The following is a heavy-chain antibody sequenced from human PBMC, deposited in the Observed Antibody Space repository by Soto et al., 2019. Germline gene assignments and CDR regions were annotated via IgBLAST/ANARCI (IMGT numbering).Heavy chain of an antibody. CDR3: AKSDLRYCSGGSCGYYYFDY. CDR1: GFTFSNYA. CDR2: ISGSGGTT. Sequence: EVQLLESGGGLVQPGGSLRLSCAASGFTFSNYAMIWVRQAPGKGLEWVSVISGSGGTTHYADSVKGRFTISRDNSKITLYLQMNYLRAEDTAVYYCAKSDLRYCSGGSCGYYYFDYWGQGTLVTVSS. D-gene: IGHD2-15*01. V-gene: IGHV3-23*01. J-gene: IGHJ4*02.